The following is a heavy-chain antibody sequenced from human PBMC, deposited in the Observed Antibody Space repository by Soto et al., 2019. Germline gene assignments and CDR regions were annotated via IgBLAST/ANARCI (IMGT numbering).Heavy chain of an antibody. J-gene: IGHJ5*02. CDR2: ISTYSGDT. V-gene: IGHV1-18*01. D-gene: IGHD5-12*01. CDR3: ARHHGPTTSENWFDP. Sequence: QVHLVQSGVEVKTPGASVKVSCQASGYTFFTYDISWVRQAPGQGLAWMGWISTYSGDTKYAQKFQGRVTMTTDTSTTTDSLELRSLRSADTAVYYCARHHGPTTSENWFDPWGQGTLVTVSS. CDR1: GYTFFTYD.